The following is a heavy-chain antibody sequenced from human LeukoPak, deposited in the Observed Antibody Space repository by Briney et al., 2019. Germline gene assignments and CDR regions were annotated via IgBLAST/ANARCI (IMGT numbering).Heavy chain of an antibody. CDR3: ARGRSSGWYDYYYYGMDV. Sequence: PGGSLRLSCAASGFTVSSNYMSWVRQAPGKGLEWVSVIYSGGSTYYADSVKGRFTISRDNSKNTLYLQMNSLRAEDTAVYYCARGRSSGWYDYYYYGMDVWGQGTTVTVSS. V-gene: IGHV3-66*01. CDR1: GFTVSSNY. D-gene: IGHD6-19*01. CDR2: IYSGGST. J-gene: IGHJ6*02.